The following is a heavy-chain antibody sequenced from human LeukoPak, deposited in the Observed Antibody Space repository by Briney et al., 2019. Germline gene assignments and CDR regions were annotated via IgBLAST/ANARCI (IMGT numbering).Heavy chain of an antibody. CDR3: ASPPQFCERKTNDAFDI. Sequence: GESLQISCKGSGYSFTSYCIGWVRQMPGKGLEWMGIIYPGDSDTRYSPSFQGQVTISAHKSISTAYLQWSSLRSSDTARYYCASPPQFCERKTNDAFDISGQETMVTVSS. CDR1: GYSFTSYC. V-gene: IGHV5-51*01. CDR2: IYPGDSDT. D-gene: IGHD3-3*02. J-gene: IGHJ3*02.